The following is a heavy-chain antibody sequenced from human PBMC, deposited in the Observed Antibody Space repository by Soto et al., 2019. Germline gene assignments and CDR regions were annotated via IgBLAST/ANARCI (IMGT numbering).Heavy chain of an antibody. CDR2: IYYSGST. J-gene: IGHJ4*02. CDR1: GGSISSSSYY. D-gene: IGHD3-22*01. CDR3: ARFVRYYYDSSGYYADY. V-gene: IGHV4-39*01. Sequence: PSETLSLTCTVSGGSISSSSYYWGWIRQPPGKGLEWIGNIYYSGSTYYNPSLKSRVTISVDTSKNQXXXXXXXVTAADTAVYYCARFVRYYYDSSGYYADYWGQGTLVTVSS.